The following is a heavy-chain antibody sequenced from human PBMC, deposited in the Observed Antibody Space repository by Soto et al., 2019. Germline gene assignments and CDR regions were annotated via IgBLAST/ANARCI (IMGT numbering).Heavy chain of an antibody. CDR1: GGSFSGYY. D-gene: IGHD3-16*02. V-gene: IGHV4-34*01. J-gene: IGHJ3*02. CDR2: INHSGST. Sequence: PSETLSLTCAVYGGSFSGYYWSWIRQPPGKGLEWIWEINHSGSTNYNPSLKSRVTISVDTSKNQFSLKLSSVTAADTAVYYCARGDDYVWGSYRSNAFDIWGQGTMVTVSS. CDR3: ARGDDYVWGSYRSNAFDI.